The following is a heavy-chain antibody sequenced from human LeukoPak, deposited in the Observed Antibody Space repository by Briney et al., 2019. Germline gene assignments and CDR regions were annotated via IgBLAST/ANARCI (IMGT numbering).Heavy chain of an antibody. CDR1: GFTFSSYG. V-gene: IGHV3-33*01. CDR3: ARDPDSGSPGDNAGPFSNDDS. Sequence: GGSLRLSCAASGFTFSSYGMHWVRQAPGKGLEWVAVIWYDGSNKYHADSVKGRFTISRDNSKNTLYLQMNSLRAEDTAVYYCARDPDSGSPGDNAGPFSNDDSWGQGTLVTVSS. D-gene: IGHD1-26*01. J-gene: IGHJ4*02. CDR2: IWYDGSNK.